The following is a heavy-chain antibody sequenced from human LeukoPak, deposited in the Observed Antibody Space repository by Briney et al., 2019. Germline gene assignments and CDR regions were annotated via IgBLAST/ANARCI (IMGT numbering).Heavy chain of an antibody. Sequence: SETLSRTCVVSGASVSSSHWNWIRQLPGKGLEWIGCLSYTGKTDYNPSLTSRVTISLDTSKNQVSLKLRSVTAADTAVYYCSEGYFEPFDHWGQGTLVTVSS. J-gene: IGHJ4*02. CDR3: SEGYFEPFDH. CDR2: LSYTGKT. V-gene: IGHV4-59*02. CDR1: GASVSSSH. D-gene: IGHD2/OR15-2a*01.